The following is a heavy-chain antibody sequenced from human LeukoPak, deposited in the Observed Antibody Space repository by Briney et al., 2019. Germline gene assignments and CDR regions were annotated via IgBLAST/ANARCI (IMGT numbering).Heavy chain of an antibody. CDR2: IYYSGST. CDR3: ARDLIVVGTDAFDI. Sequence: NPSETLSLTCTVSGGSVSSGSYYWSWIRQPPGKGLEWIGYIYYSGSTYYNPSLKSRVTISVDTSKNQFSLKLSSVTAADTAVYYCARDLIVVGTDAFDIWGQGTMVTVSS. D-gene: IGHD2-15*01. V-gene: IGHV4-31*03. CDR1: GGSVSSGSYY. J-gene: IGHJ3*02.